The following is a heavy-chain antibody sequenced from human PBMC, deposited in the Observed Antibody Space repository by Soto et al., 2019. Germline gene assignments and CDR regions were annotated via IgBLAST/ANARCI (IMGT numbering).Heavy chain of an antibody. J-gene: IGHJ6*02. CDR1: GGSFSGYY. Sequence: SETLSLTCAVYGGSFSGYYWSWIRQPPGKGLEWIGEINHSGSTNYNPSLKSRVTISVDTSKNQFSLKLSSVTAADTAVYYCARGQDGSGSYCMDVWRQGTTVTVSS. CDR3: ARGQDGSGSYCMDV. V-gene: IGHV4-34*01. D-gene: IGHD3-10*01. CDR2: INHSGST.